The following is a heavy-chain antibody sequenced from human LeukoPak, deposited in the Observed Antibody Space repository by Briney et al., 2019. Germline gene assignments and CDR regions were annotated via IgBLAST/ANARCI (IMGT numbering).Heavy chain of an antibody. CDR1: GGSISSYY. D-gene: IGHD2-2*02. V-gene: IGHV4-59*01. CDR3: ARAIAIRFSDWFDP. Sequence: SETLSLTCTVSGGSISSYYWSWIRQPPGKGLEWIGYIYYSGSTNYNPSLKSRVTISVDTSKNQFSLRLSSVTAADTAVYYCARAIAIRFSDWFDPWAREPWSPSPQ. J-gene: IGHJ5*02. CDR2: IYYSGST.